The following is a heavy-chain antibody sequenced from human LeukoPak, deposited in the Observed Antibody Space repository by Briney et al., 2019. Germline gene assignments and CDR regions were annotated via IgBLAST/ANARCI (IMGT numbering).Heavy chain of an antibody. CDR2: ISSSSSYI. CDR3: AKDFYDSSGSRYDY. CDR1: GFTVSSNY. D-gene: IGHD3-22*01. J-gene: IGHJ4*02. V-gene: IGHV3-21*04. Sequence: GGSLRLSCAASGFTVSSNYMSWVRQAPGKGLEWVSSISSSSSYIYYADSVKGRFTISRDNAKNSLYLQMNSLRAEDTAVYYCAKDFYDSSGSRYDYWGQGTLVTVSS.